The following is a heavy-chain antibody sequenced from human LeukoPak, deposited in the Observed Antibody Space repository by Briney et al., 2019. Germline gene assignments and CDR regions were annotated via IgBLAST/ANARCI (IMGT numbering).Heavy chain of an antibody. J-gene: IGHJ4*02. CDR1: GYTFTSYG. D-gene: IGHD6-13*01. Sequence: GASVKVSCKASGYTFTSYGISWVRQAPGQGLEWMGWISAYNGNTNYAQKLQGRVTMTTDTSTSTAYMELRSLRSDDTAVYYCAKERAPWGGIAALDYWGQGTLVTVSS. CDR3: AKERAPWGGIAALDY. V-gene: IGHV1-18*01. CDR2: ISAYNGNT.